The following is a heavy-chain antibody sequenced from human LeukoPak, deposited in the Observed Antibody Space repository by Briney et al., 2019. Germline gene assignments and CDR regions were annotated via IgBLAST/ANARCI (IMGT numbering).Heavy chain of an antibody. Sequence: GGSLRLSCAASGFTLSSYWMKWVRQAPGKGLVWVSRIASDGSSTTYADSVKGRFSISRDNAKNTLYLQMNSLRVEDTAVYYCARGRPHGNDYWGQGTLVTVSS. D-gene: IGHD4-23*01. CDR2: IASDGSST. CDR1: GFTLSSYW. J-gene: IGHJ4*02. CDR3: ARGRPHGNDY. V-gene: IGHV3-74*01.